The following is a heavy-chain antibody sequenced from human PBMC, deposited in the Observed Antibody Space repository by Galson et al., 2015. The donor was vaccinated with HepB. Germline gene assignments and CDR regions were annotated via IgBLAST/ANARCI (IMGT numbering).Heavy chain of an antibody. CDR2: ISDDGGIK. D-gene: IGHD2-2*01. CDR1: GFTFGIYA. CDR3: ARDRIPDAIHVLDV. Sequence: SLRLSCAASGFTFGIYAMHWVRQAPGKGLEWVAVISDDGGIKYYADSVKGRFTIFRDNSKNTLSLEMNSLRPKDTAVYYCARDRIPDAIHVLDVWGQGTMVTVSS. J-gene: IGHJ3*01. V-gene: IGHV3-30-3*01.